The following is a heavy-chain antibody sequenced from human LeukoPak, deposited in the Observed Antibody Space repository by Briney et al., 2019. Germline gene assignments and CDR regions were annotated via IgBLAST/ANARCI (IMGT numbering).Heavy chain of an antibody. CDR3: ARDIYGSGYGFFDY. CDR2: IHYSGST. J-gene: IGHJ4*02. D-gene: IGHD3-10*01. Sequence: ASETRSLTCTVSGVSMSTYYWSWIRQSPGKGLEWLAYIHYSGSTNINPSLKGRLAISIDTSKNQFSLKVNSVTAADTAVYYCARDIYGSGYGFFDYWGQGTLVTVSS. V-gene: IGHV4-59*01. CDR1: GVSMSTYY.